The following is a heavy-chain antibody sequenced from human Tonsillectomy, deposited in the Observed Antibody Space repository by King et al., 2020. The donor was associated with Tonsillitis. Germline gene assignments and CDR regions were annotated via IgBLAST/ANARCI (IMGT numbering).Heavy chain of an antibody. CDR1: GFTFDDYA. D-gene: IGHD3-22*01. J-gene: IGHJ4*02. CDR3: AKDIVSSGYYIDY. Sequence: QLVQSGGGLVQPGRSLRLSCAASGFTFDDYAMHWVRQAPGKGLEWVSGISWNSGSIGYVDSVKGRFTISRDNAKNTLYLQMNSLRAEDTAMYYCAKDIVSSGYYIDYWGPGTLVTVSS. CDR2: ISWNSGSI. V-gene: IGHV3-9*01.